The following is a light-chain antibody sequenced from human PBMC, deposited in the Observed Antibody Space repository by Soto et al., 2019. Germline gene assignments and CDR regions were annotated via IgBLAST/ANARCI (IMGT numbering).Light chain of an antibody. CDR1: QIVISSY. J-gene: IGKJ4*01. V-gene: IGKV3-20*01. Sequence: EIVLTQSPGTLSLSPGERATLSSRASQIVISSYLAWYQQKPGQAPRLLIYGASSRATGIPDRFSGSGSGTDFTLTISRLEPEDFAVYYCHQYGSSPLTFGGGTKVEIK. CDR2: GAS. CDR3: HQYGSSPLT.